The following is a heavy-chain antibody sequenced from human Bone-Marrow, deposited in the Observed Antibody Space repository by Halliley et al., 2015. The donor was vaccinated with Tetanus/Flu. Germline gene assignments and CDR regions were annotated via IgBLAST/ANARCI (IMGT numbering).Heavy chain of an antibody. CDR3: ARVSYYYDSSALDY. J-gene: IGHJ4*02. Sequence: SLRLSCAASGFTLRDHSMDWVRQAPGGGLEWVGRSRDKTNSYTTEYAASVKGRFSISRDDSQNSLNLQMNSLKTEDTAVYYCARVSYYYDSSALDYWGQGNLVTVSS. CDR2: SRDKTNSYTT. D-gene: IGHD3-22*01. CDR1: GFTLRDHS. V-gene: IGHV3-72*01.